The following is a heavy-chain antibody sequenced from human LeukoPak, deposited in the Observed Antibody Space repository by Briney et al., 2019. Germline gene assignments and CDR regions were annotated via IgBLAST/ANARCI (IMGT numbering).Heavy chain of an antibody. J-gene: IGHJ4*02. Sequence: GGSLRLSCAASGFTFRSYDMHWVRHVTGKGLGWVSAVGISGDTYYAGSVKGRFTISRENAKNSLYLQMNSLTAGDTAVYYCVRGGIQVAGIDEIDYWGQGALVTVSS. CDR1: GFTFRSYD. D-gene: IGHD6-19*01. CDR3: VRGGIQVAGIDEIDY. CDR2: VGISGDT. V-gene: IGHV3-13*01.